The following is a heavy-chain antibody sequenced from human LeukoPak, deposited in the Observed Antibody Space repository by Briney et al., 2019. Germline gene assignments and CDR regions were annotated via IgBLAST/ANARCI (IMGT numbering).Heavy chain of an antibody. J-gene: IGHJ3*02. CDR3: ARDPGYDSDAFDI. CDR1: GGSISEYY. CDR2: VYYTGIA. V-gene: IGHV4-59*01. Sequence: SETLSLTCNVFGGSISEYYWSWIRQPPGKGLEWIGYVYYTGIATYKPSLKSRVSISVDTSKNRFYLNLTSVTAADTAVYCARDPGYDSDAFDIWGQGTMVTVSS. D-gene: IGHD3-3*01.